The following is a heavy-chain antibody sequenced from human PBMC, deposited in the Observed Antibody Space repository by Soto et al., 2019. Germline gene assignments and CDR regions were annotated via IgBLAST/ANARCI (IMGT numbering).Heavy chain of an antibody. D-gene: IGHD4-17*01. CDR2: IFDSGST. Sequence: QVQLQESGPGLVKPSQTLSLTCTVSGGSISGGVYYWSWIRQPPGKGLEWIGYIFDSGSTYYNPSLKCRVTISVDTDKNQCSLRLSSVTAAYTAVYYCAREIIPLTTDWYFDLWGRGTLVTVSS. CDR1: GGSISGGVYY. J-gene: IGHJ2*01. V-gene: IGHV4-30-4*01. CDR3: AREIIPLTTDWYFDL.